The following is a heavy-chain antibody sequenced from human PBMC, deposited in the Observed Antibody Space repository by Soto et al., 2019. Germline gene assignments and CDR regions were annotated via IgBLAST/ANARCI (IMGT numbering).Heavy chain of an antibody. Sequence: EVQLVESGGGLVQPGGSLRLSCAASGFTFSSYSMNWVRQAPGKGLEWVSYISSSSSTIYYEDSVKRRFTISRDNAKNSLYLQKNSMGDEDTAVYYCATLGATMGTYVDTAMVGIDYFDYWGQGTLVTVSS. V-gene: IGHV3-48*02. J-gene: IGHJ4*02. CDR3: ATLGATMGTYVDTAMVGIDYFDY. CDR2: ISSSSSTI. CDR1: GFTFSSYS. D-gene: IGHD5-18*01.